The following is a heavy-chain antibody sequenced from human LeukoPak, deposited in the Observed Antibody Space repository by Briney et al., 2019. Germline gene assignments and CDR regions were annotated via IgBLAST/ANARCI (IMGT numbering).Heavy chain of an antibody. CDR1: GFTFFTHP. CDR2: ISISGSTM. CDR3: VRDRFDYALDY. Sequence: GGSLRLSCVTSGFTFFTHPMNWVRQAPGKGLEWVSYISISGSTMYHADSVRGRFTISRDNAKNSVYLQMDSLRADDTAVYYCVRDRFDYALDYWGQGALVTVSS. J-gene: IGHJ4*02. D-gene: IGHD4-17*01. V-gene: IGHV3-48*03.